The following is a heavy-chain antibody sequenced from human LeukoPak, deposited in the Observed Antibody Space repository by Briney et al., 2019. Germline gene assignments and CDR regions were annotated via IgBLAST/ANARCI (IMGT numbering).Heavy chain of an antibody. CDR2: IKPDGSET. CDR3: ASWGL. Sequence: GGSLRLSCAATGITFSAYWMGWVRQAPGKGLEWVANIKPDGSETYYVDSVKGRFAISRDNAKNSLYLQMNSLRAEDTAVYYCASWGLWGQGTLVTVSS. D-gene: IGHD3-16*01. J-gene: IGHJ4*02. V-gene: IGHV3-7*05. CDR1: GITFSAYW.